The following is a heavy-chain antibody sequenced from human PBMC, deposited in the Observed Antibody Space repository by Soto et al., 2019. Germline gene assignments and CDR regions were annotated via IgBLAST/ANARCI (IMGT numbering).Heavy chain of an antibody. CDR3: ARDPYGDYTAGYYGMDV. V-gene: IGHV1-69*13. CDR2: IIPIFGTA. J-gene: IGHJ6*02. CDR1: GGTCSIYA. D-gene: IGHD4-17*01. Sequence: SVKVSCKASGGTCSIYAISCVLQSPVQGLEWMGGIIPIFGTANYAQKFQGRVTITADESTSTAYMELSSLRSEDTAVYYCARDPYGDYTAGYYGMDVWGQGTTVTVSS.